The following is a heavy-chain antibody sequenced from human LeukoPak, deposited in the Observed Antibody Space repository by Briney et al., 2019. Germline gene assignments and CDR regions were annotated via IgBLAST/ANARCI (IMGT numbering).Heavy chain of an antibody. CDR1: GFTFSSYA. CDR2: ISGNGVNT. V-gene: IGHV3-23*01. CDR3: AKGQRLYSSSPFDY. Sequence: PGGSLRLSCVASGFTFSSYAMSWVRQAPGKGLEWVSAISGNGVNTYYADSVKGRFTISRDNSKNTLYVQMNSLRAEDTAVYYCAKGQRLYSSSPFDYWGQGTLVTVSS. D-gene: IGHD6-13*01. J-gene: IGHJ4*02.